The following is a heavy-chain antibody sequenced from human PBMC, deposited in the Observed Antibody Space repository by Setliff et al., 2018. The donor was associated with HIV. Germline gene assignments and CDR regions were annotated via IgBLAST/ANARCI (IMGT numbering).Heavy chain of an antibody. CDR3: ARVRGIGAYNYYYMDV. CDR2: INAGNGNT. D-gene: IGHD1-26*01. V-gene: IGHV1-3*01. Sequence: RASVKVSCKASGYTFTSYAMHWVRQAPGQRLEWMGWINAGNGNTKYSQKFQGRVTITRDTSASTAYMELSSLRSEDTAVYYCARVRGIGAYNYYYMDVWGKGTTVTVSS. CDR1: GYTFTSYA. J-gene: IGHJ6*03.